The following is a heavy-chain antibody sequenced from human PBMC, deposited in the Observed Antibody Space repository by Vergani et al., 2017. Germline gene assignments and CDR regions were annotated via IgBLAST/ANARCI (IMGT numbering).Heavy chain of an antibody. CDR1: GYSISSGYY. CDR2: INHSGST. CDR3: ARVLFSVYYYYMDV. Sequence: QVQLQESGPGLVKPSETLSLTCAVSGYSISSGYYWGWIRQPPGKGLEWIGEINHSGSTNYNPSLKSRVTISVDTSKNQFSLKLSSVTAADTAVYYCARVLFSVYYYYMDVWGKGTTVTVSS. J-gene: IGHJ6*03. D-gene: IGHD2-21*01. V-gene: IGHV4-38-2*01.